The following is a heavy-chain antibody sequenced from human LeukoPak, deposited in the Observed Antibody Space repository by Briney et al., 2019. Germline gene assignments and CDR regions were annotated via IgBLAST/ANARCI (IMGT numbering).Heavy chain of an antibody. J-gene: IGHJ4*02. Sequence: GGSLRLSCAASGFTFSSYSMNRVRQAPGKGLEWVSSISSSSSYIYYADSVKGRFTISRDNAKNSLYLQMNSLRAEDTALYYCAKDSYDSSGYHLGFDYWGQGTLVTVSS. D-gene: IGHD3-22*01. CDR2: ISSSSSYI. V-gene: IGHV3-21*04. CDR3: AKDSYDSSGYHLGFDY. CDR1: GFTFSSYS.